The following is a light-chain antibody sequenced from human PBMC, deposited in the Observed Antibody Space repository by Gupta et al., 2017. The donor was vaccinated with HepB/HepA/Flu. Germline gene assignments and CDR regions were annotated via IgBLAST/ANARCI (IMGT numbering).Light chain of an antibody. CDR1: NVGSKS. Sequence: SYVLTQPPSVSVAPGKTARITRGGNNVGSKSVHWYQQNPGQAPVLVIYYDSDRPSGIPERFSGSNSGNTATLTISRVEAGDEADYFCQVWDSNSDHVVFGGGTKLTVL. CDR3: QVWDSNSDHVV. V-gene: IGLV3-21*04. J-gene: IGLJ2*01. CDR2: YDS.